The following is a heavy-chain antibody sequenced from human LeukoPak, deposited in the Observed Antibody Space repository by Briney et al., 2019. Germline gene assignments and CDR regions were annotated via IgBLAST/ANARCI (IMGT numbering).Heavy chain of an antibody. J-gene: IGHJ5*02. D-gene: IGHD2/OR15-2a*01. CDR2: IYHSGST. Sequence: SETLSLTCTVSGGSISSSSYFWGWIRQPPGKGLEWIGYIYHSGSTYYNPSLKSRVTISVDRSKNQFSLKLSSVTAADTAVYYCARGGEYGAFDPWGQGTLVTVSS. V-gene: IGHV4-39*07. CDR1: GGSISSSSYF. CDR3: ARGGEYGAFDP.